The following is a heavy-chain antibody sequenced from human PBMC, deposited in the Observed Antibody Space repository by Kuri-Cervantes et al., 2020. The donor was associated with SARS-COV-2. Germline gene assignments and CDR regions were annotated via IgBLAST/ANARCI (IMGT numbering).Heavy chain of an antibody. CDR3: ARDGGFLEWSPPNYYYGMDV. D-gene: IGHD3-3*01. V-gene: IGHV3-30*14. J-gene: IGHJ6*02. CDR2: ISYDGSNK. Sequence: GESLKISCSASHFTFSSYAFHWVRQAPGQGLEWVAVISYDGSNKYYADSVKGRFTISRDNSKNTLYLQMNSLRAEDTAVYYRARDGGFLEWSPPNYYYGMDVWGQGTTVTGSS. CDR1: HFTFSSYA.